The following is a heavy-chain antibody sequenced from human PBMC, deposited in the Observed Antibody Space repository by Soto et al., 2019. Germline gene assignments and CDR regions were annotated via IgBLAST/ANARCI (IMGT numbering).Heavy chain of an antibody. CDR1: GFTFSSYE. J-gene: IGHJ4*02. CDR2: ISSSGSTI. D-gene: IGHD3-10*01. Sequence: PGGSLRLSCAASGFTFSSYEMNWVRQAPGKGLEWVSYISSSGSTIYYADSVKGRFTIYRDNAKNSLYLQMNSLRDEVTAVYYCARDSLLWFDYWGQGTLVTVSS. CDR3: ARDSLLWFDY. V-gene: IGHV3-48*03.